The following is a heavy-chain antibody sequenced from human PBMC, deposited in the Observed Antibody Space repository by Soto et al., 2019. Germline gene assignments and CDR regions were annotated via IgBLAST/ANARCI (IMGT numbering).Heavy chain of an antibody. CDR2: ISAYNGNT. CDR3: ARAMDCSGGSCDRAYFDY. V-gene: IGHV1-18*01. CDR1: GYTFTSYG. D-gene: IGHD2-15*01. Sequence: ASVKVSCKASGYTFTSYGISWVRQAPGQRLERMGWISAYNGNTNYAQKHQGRVTMTIDTSTSTAYMELRSLRSDDTAVYYCARAMDCSGGSCDRAYFDYWGQGTLVTVSS. J-gene: IGHJ4*02.